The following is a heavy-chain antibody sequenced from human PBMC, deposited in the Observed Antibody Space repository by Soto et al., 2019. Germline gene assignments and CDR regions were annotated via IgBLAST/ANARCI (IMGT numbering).Heavy chain of an antibody. CDR3: AREGYSDASSGYSYYFGS. J-gene: IGHJ4*02. V-gene: IGHV3-33*01. CDR2: IWYDGSNK. Sequence: QVQLVESGGGVVQPGRSLRLSCAASGFTFSSYGMHWVRQAPGKGLEWVAVIWYDGSNKYYADSVKGRFTISRDNSKNTLYLQMKSLGAEDTAVYYCAREGYSDASSGYSYYFGSCGQGSLVTVSS. D-gene: IGHD3-22*01. CDR1: GFTFSSYG.